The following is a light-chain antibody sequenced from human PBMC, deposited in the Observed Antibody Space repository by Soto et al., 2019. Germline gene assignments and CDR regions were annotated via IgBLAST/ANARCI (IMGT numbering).Light chain of an antibody. V-gene: IGKV1-9*01. CDR3: QQLNSFPIA. Sequence: IQLTQSPSSLSASVGDRVTITCRASQGISSFLAWYQQKPGRAPKLLIYGASTLQSGVPSRFSGSGSGTDFTLTISSLQPEDFATYYRQQLNSFPIAFGPGTKVEIQ. CDR2: GAS. CDR1: QGISSF. J-gene: IGKJ3*01.